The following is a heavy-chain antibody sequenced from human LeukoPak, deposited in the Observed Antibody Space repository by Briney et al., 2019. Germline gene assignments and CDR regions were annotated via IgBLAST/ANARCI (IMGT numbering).Heavy chain of an antibody. CDR2: IYYSGST. J-gene: IGHJ5*02. Sequence: SETLSLTCTVSGGSISSYYWSWIRQPPGKGLEWIGYIYYSGSTNYNPSLKSRVIISVDTSKNQFSLKLSSVTAADTAVYFCARLREMATVGRWFDPWGQGTLVTVSS. V-gene: IGHV4-59*08. CDR1: GGSISSYY. D-gene: IGHD5-24*01. CDR3: ARLREMATVGRWFDP.